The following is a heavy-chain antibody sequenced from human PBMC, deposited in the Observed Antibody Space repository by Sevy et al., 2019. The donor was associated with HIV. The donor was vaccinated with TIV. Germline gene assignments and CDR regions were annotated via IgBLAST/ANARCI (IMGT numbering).Heavy chain of an antibody. D-gene: IGHD3-10*01. CDR2: ISGSGDAF. V-gene: IGHV3-23*01. CDR3: AKYFYGSGNYAFDN. CDR1: GFIFSNYA. Sequence: GGSLRLSCSASGFIFSNYAMSWVRQAPGKGLEGVSSISGSGDAFYYSDSVKGRFTIYRDDSNNTLYLHLRSLRAEDTALYYCAKYFYGSGNYAFDNWGQGTLVTVSS. J-gene: IGHJ4*02.